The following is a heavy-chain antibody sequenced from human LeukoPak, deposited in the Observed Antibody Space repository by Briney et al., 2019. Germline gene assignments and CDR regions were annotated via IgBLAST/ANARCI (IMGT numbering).Heavy chain of an antibody. Sequence: GGSLRLSCAASRFTFSSYWMSWVRQAPGKGLEWVANIKQDGSEKYYVDSVKGRFTISRDNAKNSLYLQMNSLRAEDTAVYYCARGAGAVAGHYYYYGMDVWGQGTTVTVSS. CDR1: RFTFSSYW. J-gene: IGHJ6*02. CDR2: IKQDGSEK. D-gene: IGHD6-19*01. V-gene: IGHV3-7*01. CDR3: ARGAGAVAGHYYYYGMDV.